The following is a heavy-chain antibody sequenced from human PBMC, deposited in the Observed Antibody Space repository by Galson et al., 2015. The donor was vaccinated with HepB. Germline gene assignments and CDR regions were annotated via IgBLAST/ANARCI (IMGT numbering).Heavy chain of an antibody. D-gene: IGHD6-13*01. J-gene: IGHJ3*01. Sequence: SLRLSCAGSGFIFSSYSMNWVRQAPGKGLEWVSFISSSSTHLYCVDSVKGRFTISRDDAKNSVYLQMNTLRVEDTAIYYCARGGGSTSWYHSDGFDVWGRGTVVSVSS. CDR2: ISSSSTHL. CDR3: ARGGGSTSWYHSDGFDV. CDR1: GFIFSSYS. V-gene: IGHV3-21*06.